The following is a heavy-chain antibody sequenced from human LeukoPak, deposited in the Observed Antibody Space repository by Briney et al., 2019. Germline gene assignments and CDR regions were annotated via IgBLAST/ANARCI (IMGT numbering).Heavy chain of an antibody. CDR1: GGSVSSTNW. D-gene: IGHD6-25*01. CDR3: AREGGFYRPLDY. V-gene: IGHV4-4*02. CDR2: VHLDGRT. J-gene: IGHJ4*02. Sequence: SETLSLTCGVSGGSVSSTNWWTWIRQPPGKGLEWIGEVHLDGRTNFNPSLKSRLTMSVDLSENHVSLKLTSVTAADTAVYYCAREGGFYRPLDYSGQGTLVIISS.